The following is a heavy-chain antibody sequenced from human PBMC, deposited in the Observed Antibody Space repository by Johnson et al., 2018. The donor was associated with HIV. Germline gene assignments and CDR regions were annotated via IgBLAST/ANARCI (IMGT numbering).Heavy chain of an antibody. Sequence: VQLVESGGGVVQPGRSLRLSCAASGFTFSTCPMHWVRQAPGKGLEWVAVISYDGSNKYYADSVKGRFTISRDNSKNTLYLQMNSLRAEDTAVYYCAKDGYSGYDDAFDIWGQGTMVTVSS. V-gene: IGHV3-30*04. CDR2: ISYDGSNK. CDR3: AKDGYSGYDDAFDI. J-gene: IGHJ3*02. CDR1: GFTFSTCP. D-gene: IGHD5-12*01.